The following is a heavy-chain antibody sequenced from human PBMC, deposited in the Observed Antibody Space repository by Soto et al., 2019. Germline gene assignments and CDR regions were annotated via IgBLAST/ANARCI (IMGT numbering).Heavy chain of an antibody. Sequence: CKASGYTFTSYYMHWVRQAPGQGLEWMGIINPSGGSTSYAQKFQGRVTMTRDTSTSTVYMELSSLRSEDTAVYYCARDRPAAYYDFWSGYPRAPDYWGQGTLVTVSS. D-gene: IGHD3-3*01. CDR2: INPSGGST. CDR3: ARDRPAAYYDFWSGYPRAPDY. CDR1: GYTFTSYY. V-gene: IGHV1-46*01. J-gene: IGHJ4*02.